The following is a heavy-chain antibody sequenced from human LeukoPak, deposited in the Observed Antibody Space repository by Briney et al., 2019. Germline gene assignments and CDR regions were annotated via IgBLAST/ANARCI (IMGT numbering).Heavy chain of an antibody. D-gene: IGHD3-22*01. J-gene: IGHJ4*02. CDR3: ARDLTGWGESSGYSDY. CDR2: ISYDGTNK. CDR1: GFTFSSYA. V-gene: IGHV3-30*01. Sequence: GGSLRLSCAASGFTFSSYAMHWVRQAPGKGLEWVALISYDGTNKFYEDSVKGRFTISRDNSKNTLFLQVNSLRAEDTAVYYCARDLTGWGESSGYSDYWGQGTLVTVSS.